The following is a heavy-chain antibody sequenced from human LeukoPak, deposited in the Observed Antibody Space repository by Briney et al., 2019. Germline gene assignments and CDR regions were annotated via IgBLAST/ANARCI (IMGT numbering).Heavy chain of an antibody. CDR3: ARTHSSFGGWFDP. Sequence: SETLSLTCIVSGGSISSSDCYWGWLRQPPGKGLEWIGSVDYSGNTYYNASLESRVTISVDTSKNQFSLKLSSVTAADTAVYYCARTHSSFGGWFDPWGQGTLVTVSS. D-gene: IGHD6-19*01. V-gene: IGHV4-39*01. CDR1: GGSISSSDCY. J-gene: IGHJ5*02. CDR2: VDYSGNT.